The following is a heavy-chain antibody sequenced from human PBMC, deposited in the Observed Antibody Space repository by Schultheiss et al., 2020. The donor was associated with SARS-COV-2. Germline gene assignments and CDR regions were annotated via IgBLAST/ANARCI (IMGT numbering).Heavy chain of an antibody. CDR3: ASVPNSNWNDGY. D-gene: IGHD1-20*01. CDR2: ISTSGRT. J-gene: IGHJ4*02. CDR1: GGSISSGSYY. Sequence: SETLSLTCTVSGGSISSGSYYWSWIRQPAGKGLEWIGRISTSGRTNYNPSLKSRVTISVDTSKNQFSLKLSSVTAADTAVYYCASVPNSNWNDGYWGQGTLVTVSS. V-gene: IGHV4-61*02.